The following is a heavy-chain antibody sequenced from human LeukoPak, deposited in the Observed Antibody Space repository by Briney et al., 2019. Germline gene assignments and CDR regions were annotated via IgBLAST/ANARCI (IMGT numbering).Heavy chain of an antibody. CDR1: GYTFTSYG. CDR3: ARGLGDFWSGYGAPDYYYYYMDV. Sequence: ASVKVSCKASGYTFTSYGISWVRQAPGQGLEWMGWISAYNGNANYAQKLQGRVTMTTDTSTSTAYMELRSLRSDDTAVYYCARGLGDFWSGYGAPDYYYYYMDVWGKGTTVTVSS. V-gene: IGHV1-18*01. CDR2: ISAYNGNA. D-gene: IGHD3-3*01. J-gene: IGHJ6*03.